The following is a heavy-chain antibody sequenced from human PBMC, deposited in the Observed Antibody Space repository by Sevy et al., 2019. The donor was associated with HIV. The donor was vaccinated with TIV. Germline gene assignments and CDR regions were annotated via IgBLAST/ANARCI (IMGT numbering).Heavy chain of an antibody. D-gene: IGHD3-22*01. Sequence: GGSLRLSCAASGFTFSSYGMHWVRQAPGKGLEWVAVISYDGSNKYYADSVKGRFTISRDNSKNTLYLQMNSLRAEDTAVYYCAMNYYDSSGSSFFFDYWGQGTLVTVSS. CDR3: AMNYYDSSGSSFFFDY. J-gene: IGHJ4*02. CDR1: GFTFSSYG. V-gene: IGHV3-30*03. CDR2: ISYDGSNK.